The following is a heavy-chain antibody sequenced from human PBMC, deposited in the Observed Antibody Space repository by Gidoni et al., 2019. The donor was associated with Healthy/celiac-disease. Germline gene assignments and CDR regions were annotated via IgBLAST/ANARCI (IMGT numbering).Heavy chain of an antibody. Sequence: QVQLVQSGAEVKKPGASVKVSCKASGYTFTSYDINWVRQATGQGLEWMGWMNPNSGNTGYAQKFQGRVTMTRNTSISTAYMELSSLRSEDTAVYYCAICGGDCYSGGRPNRRRNYYFDYWGQGTLVTVSS. CDR2: MNPNSGNT. V-gene: IGHV1-8*01. CDR1: GYTFTSYD. D-gene: IGHD2-21*02. J-gene: IGHJ4*02. CDR3: AICGGDCYSGGRPNRRRNYYFDY.